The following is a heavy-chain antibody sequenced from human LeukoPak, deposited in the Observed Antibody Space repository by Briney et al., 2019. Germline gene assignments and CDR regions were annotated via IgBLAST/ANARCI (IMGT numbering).Heavy chain of an antibody. CDR3: AKDSASRPGDY. D-gene: IGHD2-2*01. Sequence: GGSLRLSCAASGFNFSSYGMHWVREAPGKGLEWVALIRYDETNKYYADPVKGRFTISRDNSKNTLYLQMNSLRAEDTAVYYCAKDSASRPGDYWGQGTLVTVSS. CDR2: IRYDETNK. CDR1: GFNFSSYG. V-gene: IGHV3-30*02. J-gene: IGHJ4*02.